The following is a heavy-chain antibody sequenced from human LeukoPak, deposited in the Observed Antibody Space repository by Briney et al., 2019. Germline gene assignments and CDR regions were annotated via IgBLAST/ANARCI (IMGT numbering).Heavy chain of an antibody. Sequence: SETLSLTCTVSGGSIGSGDYYWSWIRQAPGKGLEWIGYIYYSGGNYYNPSLKSRVTISVDASKNQFSLKLISVTAADSAVYCCARDRAGITGSFDYWGQGTLVTVSS. D-gene: IGHD3-16*01. CDR2: IYYSGGN. V-gene: IGHV4-30-4*01. CDR1: GGSIGSGDYY. J-gene: IGHJ4*02. CDR3: ARDRAGITGSFDY.